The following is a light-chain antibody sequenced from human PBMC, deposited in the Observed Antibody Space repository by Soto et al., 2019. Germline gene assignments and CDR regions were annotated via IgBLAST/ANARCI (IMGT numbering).Light chain of an antibody. CDR3: QQSYSTPLT. CDR1: QSISSY. Sequence: DIQLTQYPASLYAPPGDRVTITCRASQSISSYLNWYQQKPGKAPKLLIYAASSLQSGVPSRFSGSGSGTDFTLTISSLQPEDFATYYCQQSYSTPLTFGGGTKVDIK. V-gene: IGKV1-39*01. CDR2: AAS. J-gene: IGKJ4*01.